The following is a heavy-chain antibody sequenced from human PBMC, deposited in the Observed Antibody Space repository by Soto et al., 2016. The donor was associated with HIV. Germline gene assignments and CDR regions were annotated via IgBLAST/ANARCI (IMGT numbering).Heavy chain of an antibody. CDR1: GYTFSGYY. D-gene: IGHD3-16*01. CDR2: ILPNTGGT. J-gene: IGHJ4*02. Sequence: QXQLVQSGAEVKKPGASVKVSCTASGYTFSGYYMHWVRQAPGQGLEWMGWILPNTGGTKYAQNLQGRVTMTRNTSISTAYMEVTSLRSDDTAVYYCVSYGYWGQGTLVTVSS. CDR3: VSYGY. V-gene: IGHV1-2*02.